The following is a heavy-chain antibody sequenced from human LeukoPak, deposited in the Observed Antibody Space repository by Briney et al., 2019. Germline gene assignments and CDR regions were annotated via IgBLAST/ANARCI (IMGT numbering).Heavy chain of an antibody. J-gene: IGHJ4*02. CDR3: AGQRYCSSTSCYTFDPKYYFDY. V-gene: IGHV4-39*01. D-gene: IGHD2-2*02. CDR2: IYYSGST. CDR1: GGSISSSSYY. Sequence: SSETLSLTCTVSGGSISSSSYYWGWIRQPPGKGLEWIGSIYYSGSTYYNPSLKSRVTISVDTSKNQFSLKLSSVTAADTAVYYCAGQRYCSSTSCYTFDPKYYFDYWGQGTLVTVSS.